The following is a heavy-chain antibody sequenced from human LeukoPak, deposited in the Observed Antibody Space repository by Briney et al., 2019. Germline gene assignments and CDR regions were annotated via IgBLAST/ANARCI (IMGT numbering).Heavy chain of an antibody. Sequence: NPSETLSLTCAVYGGSFSGYYWSWIRQPPGRGLEWIGEINHSGSTNYNPSLKSRVTISVDTSKNQFSLKLSSVTAADTAVYYCAVSSKGPDGFDYWGQGTLVTVSS. D-gene: IGHD5-24*01. V-gene: IGHV4-34*01. CDR1: GGSFSGYY. CDR3: AVSSKGPDGFDY. J-gene: IGHJ4*02. CDR2: INHSGST.